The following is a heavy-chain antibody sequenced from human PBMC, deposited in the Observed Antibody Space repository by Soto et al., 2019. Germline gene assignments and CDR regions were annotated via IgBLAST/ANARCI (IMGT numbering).Heavy chain of an antibody. V-gene: IGHV3-30-3*01. J-gene: IGHJ3*02. CDR2: TSYDGNTQNR. CDR3: VGEGRVNTPHDAFDI. CDR1: GFIFSTYL. D-gene: IGHD3-10*01. Sequence: QVQLVESGGGVVQPGRSLRLSCAASGFIFSTYLMHWVRQAPGKGLEWVAVTSYDGNTQNRYYADSVKGRFTISRDNSKNTVYLQMNSLGTEDTALYYRVGEGRVNTPHDAFDIWGQGTMVTVSS.